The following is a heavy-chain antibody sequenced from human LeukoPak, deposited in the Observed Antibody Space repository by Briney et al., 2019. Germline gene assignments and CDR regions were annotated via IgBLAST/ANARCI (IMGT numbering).Heavy chain of an antibody. Sequence: ASVKVSCKASGYTFTSYGISWVRQAPGQGLEWMAWISAYNGNTNYAQKFQGRVTMTTDTSTSTAYMELRSLRSDDTAVYYCARDKFRAVAGTLGYWGQGTLVTVSS. CDR2: ISAYNGNT. D-gene: IGHD6-19*01. J-gene: IGHJ4*02. CDR3: ARDKFRAVAGTLGY. CDR1: GYTFTSYG. V-gene: IGHV1-18*01.